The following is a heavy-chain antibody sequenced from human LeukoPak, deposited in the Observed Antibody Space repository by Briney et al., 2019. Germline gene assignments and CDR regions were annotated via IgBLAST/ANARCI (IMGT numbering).Heavy chain of an antibody. CDR1: GFTVSSNY. V-gene: IGHV3-23*01. Sequence: GGSLRLSCAASGFTVSSNYMSWVRQAPGKGLEWVSAISGSGGSTYYADSVKGRFTISRDNSKNTLYLQMNSLRAEDTAVYYCANRIGLGYWGQGTLVTVSS. CDR3: ANRIGLGY. CDR2: ISGSGGST. D-gene: IGHD3-16*01. J-gene: IGHJ4*02.